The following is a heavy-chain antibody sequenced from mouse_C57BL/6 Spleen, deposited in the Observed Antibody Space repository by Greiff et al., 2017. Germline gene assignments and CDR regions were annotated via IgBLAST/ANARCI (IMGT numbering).Heavy chain of an antibody. Sequence: QVQLQQSGAELVKPGASVKISCKASGYTFTDYYINWVKQRPGQGLEWIGKIGPGSGSTYYNEKFKGKATLTADKSSSAAYLQLSSLTSEDSAVYCGARGTYWYLDFWGKGTTVTVSS. D-gene: IGHD3-3*01. CDR2: IGPGSGST. CDR3: ARGTYWYLDF. CDR1: GYTFTDYY. V-gene: IGHV1-77*01. J-gene: IGHJ1*03.